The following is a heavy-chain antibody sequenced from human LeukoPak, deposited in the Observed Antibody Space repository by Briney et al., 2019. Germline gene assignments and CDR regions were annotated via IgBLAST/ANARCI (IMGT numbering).Heavy chain of an antibody. V-gene: IGHV1-8*01. D-gene: IGHD3-16*01. CDR2: MNPNSGNT. CDR3: ARLFGSNYGMDV. Sequence: ASVKVSCKASGYTFTSYDINWVRQPTGQGLEWMGWMNPNSGNTGYAQKFQGRVTMTRNTSISTAYMELSSLRSEDTAVYYCARLFGSNYGMDVWGQGTTVTVSS. CDR1: GYTFTSYD. J-gene: IGHJ6*02.